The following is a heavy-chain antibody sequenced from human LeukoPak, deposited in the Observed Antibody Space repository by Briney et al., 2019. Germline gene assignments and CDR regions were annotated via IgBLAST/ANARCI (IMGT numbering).Heavy chain of an antibody. V-gene: IGHV5-51*01. CDR1: GYSFTSYW. J-gene: IGHJ4*02. CDR2: IYPGDSDT. Sequence: GESLKISCKGSGYSFTSYWIGWVRQMPGKGLEWMGIIYPGDSDTRYSPSFQGQVTISADKSTSTAYLQWSSLKASDTAMYYCGRQIAAAGTPFDYWGQGTLVTVSS. D-gene: IGHD6-13*01. CDR3: GRQIAAAGTPFDY.